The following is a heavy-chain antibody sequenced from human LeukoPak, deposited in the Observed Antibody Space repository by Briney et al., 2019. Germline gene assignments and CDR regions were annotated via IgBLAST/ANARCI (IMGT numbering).Heavy chain of an antibody. J-gene: IGHJ4*02. Sequence: ASVKVSCKASGYTFTSYGISWVRQAPGQGLEWMGWISAYNGNTNYAQKLQGRVTMTTDTSTSTAYMELRRLISDDTAVYYCARDQGSGWYGLFDFWGQGTLVTASS. V-gene: IGHV1-18*01. CDR3: ARDQGSGWYGLFDF. CDR1: GYTFTSYG. CDR2: ISAYNGNT. D-gene: IGHD6-19*01.